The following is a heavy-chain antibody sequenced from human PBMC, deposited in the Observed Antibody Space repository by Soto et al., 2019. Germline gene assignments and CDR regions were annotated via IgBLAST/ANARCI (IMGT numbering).Heavy chain of an antibody. J-gene: IGHJ5*02. V-gene: IGHV1-3*05. CDR2: INAGNGNT. CDR3: ARDGIAAAGTSWFDP. D-gene: IGHD6-13*01. Sequence: QVQLVQSGAEEKKPGASVKVSCKASGYTFTSHAMHWVRQAPGQRLEWMGWINAGNGNTKYSQKFQGRVTITTDTSASTGYMELSSLRSEDMAVYYCARDGIAAAGTSWFDPWGQGTLVTVSS. CDR1: GYTFTSHA.